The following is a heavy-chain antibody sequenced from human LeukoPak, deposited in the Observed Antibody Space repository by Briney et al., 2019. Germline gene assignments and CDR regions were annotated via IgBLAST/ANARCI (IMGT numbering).Heavy chain of an antibody. Sequence: SETLSLTCTVSGGSISSYYWSWIRQPAGKGLEWIGRIYTSGSTNYNLSLKSRVTISVDTSKNQFSLKLSSVTAADTAVYYCASDWNYEGAFDIWGQGTMVTVSS. CDR1: GGSISSYY. CDR2: IYTSGST. V-gene: IGHV4-4*07. D-gene: IGHD1-7*01. CDR3: ASDWNYEGAFDI. J-gene: IGHJ3*02.